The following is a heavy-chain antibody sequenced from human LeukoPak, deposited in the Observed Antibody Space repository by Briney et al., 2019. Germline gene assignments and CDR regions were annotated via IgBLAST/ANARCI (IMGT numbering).Heavy chain of an antibody. CDR3: ARDFHRGYCSSTSCYGSSQGGHYYYYGMDV. CDR1: GFTFSSYW. Sequence: GGSLRLSCAASGFTFSSYWMHWVRQAPGKGLEWVAVISYDGSNKYYADSVKGRFTISRDNSENTLYLQMNSLRAEDTAVYYCARDFHRGYCSSTSCYGSSQGGHYYYYGMDVWGQGTTVTVSS. V-gene: IGHV3-30-3*01. J-gene: IGHJ6*02. CDR2: ISYDGSNK. D-gene: IGHD2-2*01.